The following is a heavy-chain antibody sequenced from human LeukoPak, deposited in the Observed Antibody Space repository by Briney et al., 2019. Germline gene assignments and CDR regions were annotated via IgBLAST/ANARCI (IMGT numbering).Heavy chain of an antibody. CDR3: AKGAAGTLVGHYFDS. CDR2: ISGSAGST. CDR1: GFTFSSYA. J-gene: IGHJ4*02. V-gene: IGHV3-23*01. Sequence: PGGSLRLSCAASGFTFSSYAMNWVRQAPGKGLEWVSAISGSAGSTYYADSVKGRFTISRDNSKNTLYLQMNSLRAEDTAVYYCAKGAAGTLVGHYFDSWGQGTLVTVSS. D-gene: IGHD2-21*01.